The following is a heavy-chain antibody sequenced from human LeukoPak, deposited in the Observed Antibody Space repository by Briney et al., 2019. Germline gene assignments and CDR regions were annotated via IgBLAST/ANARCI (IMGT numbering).Heavy chain of an antibody. CDR3: ARSITMAVENAFDI. Sequence: GGSLRLSCAASGFTFRLYSMNWVRQAPGKGLEWLSYISGSTRTTYDADSVKGRFSISRDNAKNLLYLQMSSLGVEDTAVYYCARSITMAVENAFDIWGQGTMVTASS. CDR2: ISGSTRTT. CDR1: GFTFRLYS. V-gene: IGHV3-48*04. J-gene: IGHJ3*02. D-gene: IGHD3-10*01.